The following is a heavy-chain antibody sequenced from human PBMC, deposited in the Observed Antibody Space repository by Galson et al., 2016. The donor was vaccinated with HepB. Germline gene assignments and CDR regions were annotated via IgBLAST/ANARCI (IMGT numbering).Heavy chain of an antibody. CDR2: SRNKANSYTT. J-gene: IGHJ4*02. CDR1: GFTFSDHY. Sequence: SLRLSCAASGFTFSDHYMDWVRQAPGKGLEWVGRSRNKANSYTTEYAASVKGRFTVSRDDSKNSVYLQMNSLKTEDTAVYYCAQDLNWGAYWGQGALVTVYS. CDR3: AQDLNWGAY. V-gene: IGHV3-72*01. D-gene: IGHD7-27*01.